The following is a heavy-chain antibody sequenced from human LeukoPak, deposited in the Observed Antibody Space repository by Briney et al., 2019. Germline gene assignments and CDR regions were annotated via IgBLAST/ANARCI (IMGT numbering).Heavy chain of an antibody. CDR2: ISYDGRNK. V-gene: IGHV3-30*18. D-gene: IGHD6-13*01. Sequence: GRSLRLSCAASGFTFRTYGMHWVRQAPGKGLEWVAVISYDGRNKYYVDSVKGRFTISRDNSKNTLYLQMNSLRAEDTAVYYCAKPLGKYSSNWSFDYWGQGTLVTVSS. J-gene: IGHJ4*02. CDR3: AKPLGKYSSNWSFDY. CDR1: GFTFRTYG.